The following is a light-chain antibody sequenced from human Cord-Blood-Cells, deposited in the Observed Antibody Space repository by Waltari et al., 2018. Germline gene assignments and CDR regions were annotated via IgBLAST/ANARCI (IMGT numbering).Light chain of an antibody. CDR1: SSDVGSDNL. J-gene: IGLJ3*02. V-gene: IGLV2-23*03. CDR2: EGS. CDR3: CSYAGSSTFVV. Sequence: QSALTHPASVSGSPGQSITISCTGTSSDVGSDNLVSWYQQHPGKAPKLMIYEGSKRPSGVSNRFSGSKSGNTASLTISGLQAEDEADYYCCSYAGSSTFVVFGGGTKLTVL.